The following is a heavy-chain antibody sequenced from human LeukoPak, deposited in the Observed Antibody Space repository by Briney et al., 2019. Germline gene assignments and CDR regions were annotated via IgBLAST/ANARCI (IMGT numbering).Heavy chain of an antibody. D-gene: IGHD3-22*01. J-gene: IGHJ4*02. CDR3: AREGGLYDSSGYHFDY. Sequence: GASVRVSCTASGYTFTGYYMHWVRQAPGQGLEWMGWINPNSGGTNYAQKFQGRVTMTRDTSISTAYMELSRLRSDDTAVYYCAREGGLYDSSGYHFDYWGQGTLVTVSS. V-gene: IGHV1-2*02. CDR1: GYTFTGYY. CDR2: INPNSGGT.